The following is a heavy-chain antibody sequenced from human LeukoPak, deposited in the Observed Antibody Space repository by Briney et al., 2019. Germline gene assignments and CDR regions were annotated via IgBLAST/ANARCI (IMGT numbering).Heavy chain of an antibody. CDR1: GYTFTVYY. Sequence: ASVKVSCTASGYTFTVYYMNLVRQAPGQGLEWMGWINPNSGGTNYAQKFQGRVTMTRDKSINTDYMELSRLRSDDTAVYYCGREDSWSSVDYWGQGTLVTVSS. D-gene: IGHD1-26*01. V-gene: IGHV1-2*02. J-gene: IGHJ4*02. CDR2: INPNSGGT. CDR3: GREDSWSSVDY.